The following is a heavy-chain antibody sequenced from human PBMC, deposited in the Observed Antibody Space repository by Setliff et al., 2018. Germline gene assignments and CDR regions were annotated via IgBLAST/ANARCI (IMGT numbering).Heavy chain of an antibody. V-gene: IGHV1-3*01. CDR1: GYTFSSYS. D-gene: IGHD1-20*01. Sequence: ASVKVSCKASGYTFSSYSMHWVRQAPGQRLEWMGWINAANENTQYSKKFQGRLTITRDTSANTAYMELSSLRSEDTALYYCARYNWNTNWFDPWGRGTLVTVSS. CDR3: ARYNWNTNWFDP. J-gene: IGHJ5*02. CDR2: INAANENT.